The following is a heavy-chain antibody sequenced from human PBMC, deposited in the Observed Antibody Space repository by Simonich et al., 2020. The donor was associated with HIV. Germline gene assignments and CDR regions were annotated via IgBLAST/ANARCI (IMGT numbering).Heavy chain of an antibody. CDR3: ARLTAGGLGEYFQH. J-gene: IGHJ1*01. V-gene: IGHV4-34*01. D-gene: IGHD6-13*01. Sequence: QVQLQQWGAGLLKPSETLSLTCAVYGGSFSGYYWSWIRQPPGKGLEWIGEINHRGSTNDSPSRKSRVTISVDTSKNQFSLKLSSVTAADTAVYYCARLTAGGLGEYFQHWGQGTLVTVSS. CDR2: INHRGST. CDR1: GGSFSGYY.